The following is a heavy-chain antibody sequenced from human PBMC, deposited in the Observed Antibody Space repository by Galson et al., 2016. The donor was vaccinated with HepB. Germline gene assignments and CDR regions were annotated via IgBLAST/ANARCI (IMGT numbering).Heavy chain of an antibody. D-gene: IGHD3-10*01. Sequence: SLRLSCAASGFTFSNYAMHWVLQAPGKGLEWVADISYDGNNKYHSDSVKGRFTISRDNSKNTLYLQMNSLRAEDTAVYYCARRRGTIDYYGSGTLDPWGQGTLVTVSS. CDR2: ISYDGNNK. V-gene: IGHV3-30-3*01. CDR3: ARRRGTIDYYGSGTLDP. CDR1: GFTFSNYA. J-gene: IGHJ5*02.